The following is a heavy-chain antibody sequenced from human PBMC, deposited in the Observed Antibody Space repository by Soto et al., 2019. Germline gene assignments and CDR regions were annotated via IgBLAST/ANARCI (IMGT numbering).Heavy chain of an antibody. J-gene: IGHJ5*02. CDR1: GFTFSSYG. Sequence: QVQLVESGGGVVQPGRSLRLSCAASGFTFSSYGMHWVRQAPGKGLEWVAVIWYDGSNKYYADSVKGRFTISRDNSKNTLYLQMNSLRAADTAVYYCAREGYSSSWYRENWFDPRGQGTLVTVSS. D-gene: IGHD6-13*01. CDR2: IWYDGSNK. CDR3: AREGYSSSWYRENWFDP. V-gene: IGHV3-33*01.